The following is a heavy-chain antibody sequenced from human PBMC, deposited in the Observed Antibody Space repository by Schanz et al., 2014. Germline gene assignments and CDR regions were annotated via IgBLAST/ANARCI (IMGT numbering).Heavy chain of an antibody. J-gene: IGHJ4*02. CDR2: IGVDGTTT. V-gene: IGHV3-23*01. CDR1: GFTFSSYA. Sequence: EVQLLESGGGLVQPGGSLRLSCAASGFTFSSYAMSWVRQAPGKGLEWVSVIGVDGTTTYYADSVKGRFTISRDNSKNTLFLQMNSLRAEDTAVYYCARDHTTESYYSAGPPIDYWGQGTLLTVSS. CDR3: ARDHTTESYYSAGPPIDY. D-gene: IGHD1-26*01.